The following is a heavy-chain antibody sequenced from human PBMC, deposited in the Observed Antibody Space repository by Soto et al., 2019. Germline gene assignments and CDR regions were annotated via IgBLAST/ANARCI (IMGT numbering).Heavy chain of an antibody. Sequence: ASVKVSCRDSGYSFFTYDISWVRQAPGQGLEWTGWISTYSGDTKYAQKFQGRVTMTTDTSTTTAYLELRSLRSDDTAVYYCARHHGPTTSENWFDPWGQGTLVTVSS. CDR2: ISTYSGDT. D-gene: IGHD5-12*01. J-gene: IGHJ5*02. CDR1: GYSFFTYD. CDR3: ARHHGPTTSENWFDP. V-gene: IGHV1-18*01.